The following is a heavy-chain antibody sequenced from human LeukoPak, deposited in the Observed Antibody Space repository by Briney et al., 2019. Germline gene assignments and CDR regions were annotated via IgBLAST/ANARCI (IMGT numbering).Heavy chain of an antibody. CDR2: INPNSGGT. CDR3: ARGEVRREWLAANFDY. V-gene: IGHV1-2*02. J-gene: IGHJ4*02. Sequence: ASVTVSCKASGYTFTGYYMHWVRQAPGQGLEGMGWINPNSGGTNYAQKFQGRVTMTRDTSISTAYMELSRLRSDDTAVYYCARGEVRREWLAANFDYWGQGTLVTVSS. D-gene: IGHD6-19*01. CDR1: GYTFTGYY.